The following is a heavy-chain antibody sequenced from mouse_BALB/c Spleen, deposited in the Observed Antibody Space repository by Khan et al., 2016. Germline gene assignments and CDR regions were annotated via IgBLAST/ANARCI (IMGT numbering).Heavy chain of an antibody. CDR2: IYPGNGDT. V-gene: IGHV1-12*01. CDR1: GYTFTSYN. CDR3: AREGNYFDY. Sequence: QVQLQQSGAELVKPGASVKMSCKASGYTFTSYNMHWVKQTPGQGLEWIGAIYPGNGDTSYNQKFKGKATLTADKSSSPAYMQLSSLTSEDSAVYYCAREGNYFDYWGQGTTLTVSS. J-gene: IGHJ2*01. D-gene: IGHD2-14*01.